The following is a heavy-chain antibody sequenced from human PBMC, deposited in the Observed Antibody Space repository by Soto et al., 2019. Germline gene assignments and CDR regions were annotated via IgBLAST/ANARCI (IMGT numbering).Heavy chain of an antibody. CDR1: GFTFSNAW. CDR2: IKSKTDGGTT. Sequence: GGSLRLSCAASGFTFSNAWMSWVRQAPGKGLEWVGRIKSKTDGGTTDYAAPVKGRFTISRDDSKNALYLQMNSLKTEDTAVYYCTTDSNPDAFDIWGQGTMVTVSS. J-gene: IGHJ3*02. V-gene: IGHV3-15*01. CDR3: TTDSNPDAFDI.